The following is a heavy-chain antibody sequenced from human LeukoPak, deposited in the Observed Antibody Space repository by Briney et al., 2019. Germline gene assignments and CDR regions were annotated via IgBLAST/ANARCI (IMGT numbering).Heavy chain of an antibody. D-gene: IGHD6-13*01. Sequence: PSETLSLTCAVSGGSISSGGYSWSWIRRPPGKGLEWIGYIYHSGSTYYNPSLKSRVTISLDRSKNQFSLKLTSVTAADTAVYYCARYSSTWPYWYFNLWGRGTLVTVSS. CDR3: ARYSSTWPYWYFNL. CDR1: GGSISSGGYS. V-gene: IGHV4-30-2*01. J-gene: IGHJ2*01. CDR2: IYHSGST.